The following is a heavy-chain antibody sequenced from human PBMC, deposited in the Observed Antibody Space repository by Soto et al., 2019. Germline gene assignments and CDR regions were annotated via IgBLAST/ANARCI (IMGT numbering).Heavy chain of an antibody. V-gene: IGHV2-5*02. Sequence: QITLKESGPTLVKPTQTLTLTCTFSGFSLSTSGVGVGWIRQPPGKALEWLALIYWDDDKRYSPSLKSRLTITXXTXKXXVVLTMTNMDPVDTATYYCAHRLHPYGSGSYLFDYWGQGTLVTVSS. CDR3: AHRLHPYGSGSYLFDY. D-gene: IGHD3-10*01. CDR2: IYWDDDK. J-gene: IGHJ4*02. CDR1: GFSLSTSGVG.